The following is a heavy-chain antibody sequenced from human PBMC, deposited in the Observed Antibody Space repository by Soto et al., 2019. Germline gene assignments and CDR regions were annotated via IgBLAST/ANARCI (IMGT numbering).Heavy chain of an antibody. CDR3: ARRASGSYGNYYGIDV. Sequence: SETLSLTCTVSGGSISSSSYYWGWIRQPPGKGLEWIGSIYYSGSTYYNPSLKSRVTISVDTSKNQFSLKLSSVTAADTAVYYCARRASGSYGNYYGIDVWGQGSTVTVSS. J-gene: IGHJ6*02. CDR2: IYYSGST. CDR1: GGSISSSSYY. D-gene: IGHD1-26*01. V-gene: IGHV4-39*01.